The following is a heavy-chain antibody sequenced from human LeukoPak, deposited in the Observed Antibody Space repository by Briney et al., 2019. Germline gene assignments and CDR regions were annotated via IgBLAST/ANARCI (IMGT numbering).Heavy chain of an antibody. V-gene: IGHV3-30-3*01. Sequence: PGGSLRLSCAASGFIFSNYAMTWVRQAPGKGLEWVAIVSYDGSKKFYADSVKGRFTISRDNSKNTLYLQMNSLTTEDTAVYYCTKDGSVVVNPTYYFDFWGQGTLVTVSS. J-gene: IGHJ4*02. CDR1: GFIFSNYA. CDR2: VSYDGSKK. CDR3: TKDGSVVVNPTYYFDF. D-gene: IGHD3-22*01.